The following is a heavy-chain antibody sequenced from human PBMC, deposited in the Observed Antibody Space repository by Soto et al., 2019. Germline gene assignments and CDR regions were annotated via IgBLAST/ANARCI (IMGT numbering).Heavy chain of an antibody. Sequence: SETLSLTCTVSGGSISSANYYWGWIRQPPGKGLEWIGTVFYSGSAYYKPSLKSRLTISIDTSKNQFSLKLSSVTAADTAVYYCARLVYCSGGSCYSGRNNWGQGTLVTVSS. J-gene: IGHJ4*02. V-gene: IGHV4-39*01. CDR1: GGSISSANYY. CDR2: VFYSGSA. CDR3: ARLVYCSGGSCYSGRNN. D-gene: IGHD2-15*01.